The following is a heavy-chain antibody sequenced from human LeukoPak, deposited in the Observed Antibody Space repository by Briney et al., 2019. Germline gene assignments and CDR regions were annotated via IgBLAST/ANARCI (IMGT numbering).Heavy chain of an antibody. CDR3: ARPRGGIAAGSYYYYYGMDV. J-gene: IGHJ6*04. CDR1: GGTFSGYA. V-gene: IGHV1-69*01. CDR2: IIPIFGTA. D-gene: IGHD6-13*01. Sequence: SVKVSCKASGGTFSGYAISWVRQAPGQGLEWMGGIIPIFGTANYAQKFQGRVTITADESTSTAYMELSSLRSEDTAVYYCARPRGGIAAGSYYYYYGMDVWGKGTTVTVSS.